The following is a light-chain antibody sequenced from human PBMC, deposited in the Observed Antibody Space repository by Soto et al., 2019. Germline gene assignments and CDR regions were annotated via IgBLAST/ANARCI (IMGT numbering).Light chain of an antibody. CDR1: SSDVGNYKL. Sequence: QSALTQPASVSGSPGQSVTISCTGTSSDVGNYKLVSWYQQHPGKAPQLMIYDDSERPSGVSNRFSGSKSGNTASLTISGLQAEDEADYYCCSYAAGSTSVVFGGGTKLTVL. CDR3: CSYAAGSTSVV. CDR2: DDS. V-gene: IGLV2-23*01. J-gene: IGLJ2*01.